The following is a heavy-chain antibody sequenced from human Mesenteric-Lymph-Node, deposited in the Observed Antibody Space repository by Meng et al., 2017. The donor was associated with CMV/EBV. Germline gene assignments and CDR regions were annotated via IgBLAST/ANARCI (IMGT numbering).Heavy chain of an antibody. J-gene: IGHJ4*02. CDR3: SYQLDY. V-gene: IGHV3-23*01. CDR2: ISGSGGST. CDR1: RFTLNSLA. Sequence: GESLKISCAASRFTLNSLAMNWVRQAPGKGLQWVSIISGSGGSTDYADSVKGRFTISRDNSKNTLYLQMNNLRVEDTAVYYCSYQLDYWGQGTLVTVSS. D-gene: IGHD1-1*01.